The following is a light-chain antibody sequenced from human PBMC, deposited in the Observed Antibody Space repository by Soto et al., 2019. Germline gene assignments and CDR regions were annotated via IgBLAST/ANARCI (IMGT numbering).Light chain of an antibody. J-gene: IGKJ1*01. CDR2: GAS. V-gene: IGKV3-20*01. Sequence: EIVLTQSPGTLSLSPGERATLSCRASQSISSSYLAWYQQKPGQAPRLLIYGASSRATGIPDRFSGSGSGTYLTLTISRLEPEDLAVYYCQQYGRTFGQGTKVEIK. CDR3: QQYGRT. CDR1: QSISSSY.